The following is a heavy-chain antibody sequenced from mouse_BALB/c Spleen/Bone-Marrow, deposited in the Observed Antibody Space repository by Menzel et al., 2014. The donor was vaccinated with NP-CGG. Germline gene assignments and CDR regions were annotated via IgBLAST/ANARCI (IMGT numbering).Heavy chain of an antibody. CDR3: ARGGYGNVYYAMDY. CDR2: INPYDDGT. Sequence: VQLQQSGPELVKPGASVKMSCKASGYTFTSYVMHWVKQKPGQGLEWIGYINPYDDGTKYNEKFKGKATLTSDKSSSTAYMELSSLTSEDSAVYYCARGGYGNVYYAMDYWGQGTSVTVSS. CDR1: GYTFTSYV. D-gene: IGHD2-10*02. J-gene: IGHJ4*01. V-gene: IGHV1-14*01.